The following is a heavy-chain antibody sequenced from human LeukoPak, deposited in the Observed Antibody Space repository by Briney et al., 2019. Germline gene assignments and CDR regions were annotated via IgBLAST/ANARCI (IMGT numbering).Heavy chain of an antibody. CDR3: ARDSRQQLFDY. CDR1: GFNFGAYW. V-gene: IGHV3-48*04. Sequence: GGSLRLSCASSGFNFGAYWMSWVRQAPGKGLEWLSYISSSGGTIYYADSVKGRFTISRDNAKSSLYLQMNGLRAEDTAVYYCARDSRQQLFDYWGQGTLVTVSS. D-gene: IGHD4-11*01. J-gene: IGHJ4*02. CDR2: ISSSGGTI.